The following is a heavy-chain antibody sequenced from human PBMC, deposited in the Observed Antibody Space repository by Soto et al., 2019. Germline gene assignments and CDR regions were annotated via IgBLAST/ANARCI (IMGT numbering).Heavy chain of an antibody. J-gene: IGHJ4*02. CDR2: ISYRGSNK. D-gene: IGHD1-26*01. CDR3: ETEAHSAASLEW. V-gene: IGHV3-30*03. Sequence: QVQLVESGGGVVQPGRSLRLSCAASGFTFSDFDMHWVRQAPGKGLEWVAVISYRGSNKYYADSVKGRLTISRDNSNNRSDVQMDDLLPNNMAVYCFETEAHSAASLEWWGPGTLVTVSS. CDR1: GFTFSDFD.